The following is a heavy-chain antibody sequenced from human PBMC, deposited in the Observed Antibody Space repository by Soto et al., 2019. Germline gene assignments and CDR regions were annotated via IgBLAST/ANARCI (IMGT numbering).Heavy chain of an antibody. Sequence: EVQLLESGGGLVQPGGSLRLSCAASGFTFSSYAMSWVRQAPGKGLEWVSAISGSGGSTYYADSVKGRFTISRDNSKNTLYLQMNSLRAEDTAVYYCAKGFLYYYDSSGYPPLYWGQGTLGTVSS. CDR2: ISGSGGST. CDR1: GFTFSSYA. V-gene: IGHV3-23*01. J-gene: IGHJ4*02. CDR3: AKGFLYYYDSSGYPPLY. D-gene: IGHD3-22*01.